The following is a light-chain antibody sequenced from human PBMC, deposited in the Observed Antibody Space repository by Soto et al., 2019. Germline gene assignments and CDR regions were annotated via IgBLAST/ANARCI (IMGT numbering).Light chain of an antibody. Sequence: DIQMTQSPSTLSASVGDRVTITCRASQSISSWLAWYQQKPGKAPKLLIYDASSLESGVPSRFSGSGSGTEFTLTISSLQPDDFATYYCQQYNRYSPSMYAFGQGTKLEIK. CDR1: QSISSW. V-gene: IGKV1-5*01. J-gene: IGKJ2*01. CDR3: QQYNRYSPSMYA. CDR2: DAS.